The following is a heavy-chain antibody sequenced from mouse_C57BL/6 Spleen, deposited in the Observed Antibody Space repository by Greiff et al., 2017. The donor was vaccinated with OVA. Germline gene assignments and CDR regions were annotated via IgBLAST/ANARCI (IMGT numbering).Heavy chain of an antibody. J-gene: IGHJ1*03. CDR3: ARGGFTTVVDWYFDV. Sequence: VQLKQPGAELVKPGASVKMSCKASGYTFTSYWITWVKQRPGQGLEWIGDIYPGSGSTNYNEKFKSKATLTVDTSSSTAYMQLSSLTSEDSAVYYCARGGFTTVVDWYFDVWGTGTTVTVAS. V-gene: IGHV1-55*01. D-gene: IGHD1-1*01. CDR2: IYPGSGST. CDR1: GYTFTSYW.